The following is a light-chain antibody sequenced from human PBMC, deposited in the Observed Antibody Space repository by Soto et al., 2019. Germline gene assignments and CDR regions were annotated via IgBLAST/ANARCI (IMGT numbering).Light chain of an antibody. J-gene: IGKJ3*01. CDR1: QSVSSN. CDR2: GAS. CDR3: QQYNNWPGFT. V-gene: IGKV3-15*01. Sequence: EIVMTQSPATLSVSPGERAALSCRASQSVSSNLAWYQQKPGQAPRLLIYGASTRATGIPARFSGSGSGTEFTLTISNLQSEDFAVYYWQQYNNWPGFTFGPGTKVDIK.